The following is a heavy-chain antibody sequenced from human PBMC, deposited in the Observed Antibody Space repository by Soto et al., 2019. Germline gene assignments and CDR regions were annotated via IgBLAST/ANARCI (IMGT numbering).Heavy chain of an antibody. V-gene: IGHV3-30*18. CDR1: GFTFSSYG. CDR2: ISYDGSNK. CDR3: AKDAAHYYGTGSYDSDPGY. J-gene: IGHJ4*02. Sequence: QVQLVESGGGVVQPGRSLRLSCAASGFTFSSYGMHWVRQAPGKGLEWVAVISYDGSNKYYADSVTGRFTISSDNSKNTLYRQMNSLRAEDTAVYYCAKDAAHYYGTGSYDSDPGYWGQGTLVTVSS. D-gene: IGHD3-10*01.